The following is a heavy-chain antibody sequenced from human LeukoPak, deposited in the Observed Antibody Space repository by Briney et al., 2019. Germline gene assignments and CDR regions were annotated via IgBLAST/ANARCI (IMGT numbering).Heavy chain of an antibody. V-gene: IGHV3-49*03. CDR2: IRSKAYGGTT. CDR3: TGGYCSSTSRYTDFDC. Sequence: GGSLRLSCTASGFTFGDYAMSWFRQAPGKGLEWVGFIRSKAYGGTTEYAASVKGRFTISRDDSKSIAYLQMNSLKTEDTAVYYCTGGYCSSTSRYTDFDCWGQGTLVTVSS. CDR1: GFTFGDYA. D-gene: IGHD2-2*02. J-gene: IGHJ4*02.